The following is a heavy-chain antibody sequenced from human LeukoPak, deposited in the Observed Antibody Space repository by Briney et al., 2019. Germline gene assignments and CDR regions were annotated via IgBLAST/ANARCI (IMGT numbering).Heavy chain of an antibody. D-gene: IGHD6-13*01. Sequence: PGGSLRLSCAASGFTFSSYGMTWVRQAPGKGLEWVSAISGSGGSTYYAGSVKGRFTISRDNSKNSLYLQMNSLRAEDTAFYYCAKGTSSWHEFDYWGQGTLVTVSS. CDR3: AKGTSSWHEFDY. J-gene: IGHJ4*02. CDR2: ISGSGGST. CDR1: GFTFSSYG. V-gene: IGHV3-23*01.